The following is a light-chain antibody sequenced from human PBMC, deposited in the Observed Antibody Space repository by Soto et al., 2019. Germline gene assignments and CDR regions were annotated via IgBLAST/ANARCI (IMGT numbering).Light chain of an antibody. CDR2: GAS. Sequence: VLTQSPGTLSLSPGEGAALSCRASQSVRYNYLAWYQQRLGQAPRLLIYGASSRATGVPERFRGSGSGTDFTLNISRRESEDFAFYYCHQYGDSPRTFGQGTKVEVK. CDR1: QSVRYNY. J-gene: IGKJ1*01. V-gene: IGKV3-20*01. CDR3: HQYGDSPRT.